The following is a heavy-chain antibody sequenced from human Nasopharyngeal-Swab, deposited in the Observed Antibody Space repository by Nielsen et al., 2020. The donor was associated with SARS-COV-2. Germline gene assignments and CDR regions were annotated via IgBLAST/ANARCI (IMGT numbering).Heavy chain of an antibody. J-gene: IGHJ6*02. V-gene: IGHV4-30-2*01. D-gene: IGHD2-15*01. CDR3: ARRILYDGMDV. Sequence: RQAPGKGLEWIGYIYHSGSTYYNPSLKSRVTISVDRSKNQFSLKLSSVTAADTAVYYCARRILYDGMDVWGQGTTVTVSS. CDR2: IYHSGST.